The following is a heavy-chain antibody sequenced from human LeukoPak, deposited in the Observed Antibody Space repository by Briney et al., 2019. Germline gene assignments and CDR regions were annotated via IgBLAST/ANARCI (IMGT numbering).Heavy chain of an antibody. Sequence: GGSLRLSCAASGFTFSSYSMNWVRQAPGKGLEWVSSISSSGTYIYYADSVKGRFTISRDNAKNSLYLQMNSLRAEDTAVYYCARDLRYDTDAFDIWGQGTMVTVSS. CDR1: GFTFSSYS. CDR2: ISSSGTYI. V-gene: IGHV3-21*01. J-gene: IGHJ3*02. CDR3: ARDLRYDTDAFDI. D-gene: IGHD3-9*01.